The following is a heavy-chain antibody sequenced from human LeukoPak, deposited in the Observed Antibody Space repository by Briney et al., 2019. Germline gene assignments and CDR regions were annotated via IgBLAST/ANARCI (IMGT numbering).Heavy chain of an antibody. J-gene: IGHJ4*02. CDR2: ISYDGSNK. CDR3: ARDKNTAMAFDY. Sequence: PGRSLRLSCAASGFTFSSYAMHWVRQAPGKGLEXVAVISYDGSNKYYADSVKGRFTISRDNSKNTLYLQMNSLRAEDTAVYYCARDKNTAMAFDYWGQGTLVTVSS. V-gene: IGHV3-30*04. D-gene: IGHD5-18*01. CDR1: GFTFSSYA.